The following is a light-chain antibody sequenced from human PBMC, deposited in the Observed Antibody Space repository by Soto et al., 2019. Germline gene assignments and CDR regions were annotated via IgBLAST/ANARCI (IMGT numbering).Light chain of an antibody. CDR3: SSYTTSSTRVL. CDR1: SSDVGGYNF. CDR2: EVD. V-gene: IGLV2-14*01. Sequence: QSALTQPASVSGSPGQSITISCTGTSSDVGGYNFVSWYQQHPGKAPKLIIYEVDYRPSGVSIRFSGSKSGNTDSLTISGLQAEDEADYYCSSYTTSSTRVLFGGGTQLTVL. J-gene: IGLJ7*01.